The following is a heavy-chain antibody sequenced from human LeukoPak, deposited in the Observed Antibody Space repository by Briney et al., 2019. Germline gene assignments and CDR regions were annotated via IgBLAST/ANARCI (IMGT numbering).Heavy chain of an antibody. Sequence: SETLSLTCTVSGGSISIGSYYWGWIRQPPGKGLEWIGSIYYNGNTYYNPPLKSRVTMSVDTSKHQFSLKLSSVTAADTAVYYCGKSLEATFVGQPFDIWGQGTMVTVSS. J-gene: IGHJ3*02. V-gene: IGHV4-39*01. CDR1: GGSISIGSYY. CDR3: GKSLEATFVGQPFDI. CDR2: IYYNGNT. D-gene: IGHD1-1*01.